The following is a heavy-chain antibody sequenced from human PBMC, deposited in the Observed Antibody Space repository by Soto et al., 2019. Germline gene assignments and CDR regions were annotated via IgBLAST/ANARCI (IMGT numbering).Heavy chain of an antibody. J-gene: IGHJ6*02. CDR3: ARQPTIFGVVIHYYYGMDV. V-gene: IGHV5-10-1*01. CDR1: GYSFTSYW. Sequence: PGESLKISCKGSGYSFTSYWISWVRQMPGKGLEWMGRIDPSDSYTNYSPSFQGHVTISADKSISTAYLQWSSLKASDTAMYYCARQPTIFGVVIHYYYGMDVWGQGTTVTVSS. CDR2: IDPSDSYT. D-gene: IGHD3-3*01.